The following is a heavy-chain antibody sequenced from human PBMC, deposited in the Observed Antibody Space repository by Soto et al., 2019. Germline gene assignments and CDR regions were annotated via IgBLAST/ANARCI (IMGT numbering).Heavy chain of an antibody. CDR3: ARGRCSGGSCYSPYYYYYYMDV. V-gene: IGHV4-34*01. CDR1: GLAFSGYY. D-gene: IGHD2-15*01. J-gene: IGHJ6*03. CDR2: INHIGST. Sequence: SEPFSHTGAVYGLAFSGYYWPWIRQAPGQGLEWIGEINHIGSTNYNPSLKSRVTISVDTSKNQFSLKLSSVTAADTAVYYCARGRCSGGSCYSPYYYYYYMDVWGKGTTVS.